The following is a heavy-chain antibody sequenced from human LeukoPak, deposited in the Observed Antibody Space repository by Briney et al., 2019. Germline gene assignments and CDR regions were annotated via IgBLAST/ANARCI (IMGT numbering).Heavy chain of an antibody. CDR2: LNVANGKP. J-gene: IGHJ4*02. CDR1: GYSFTSYA. CDR3: ARGDTGWSGD. Sequence: ASVKVSCKASGYSFTSYAMNWGGQAPGQRPEWRGWLNVANGKPKYSQKFQGRVTITRDTSASTVYMELSSLRSEDTAVYYCARGDTGWSGDWGQGTLVTVSS. V-gene: IGHV1-3*01. D-gene: IGHD3-10*01.